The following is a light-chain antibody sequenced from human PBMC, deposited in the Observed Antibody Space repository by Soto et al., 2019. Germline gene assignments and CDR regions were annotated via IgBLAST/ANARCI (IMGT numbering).Light chain of an antibody. V-gene: IGLV2-11*01. CDR3: SSYAGSNGVV. CDR1: SSDVGGYHY. CDR2: DVN. J-gene: IGLJ2*01. Sequence: QSALTQPRSVSGSPGQSVTLSCTGTSSDVGGYHYVSWYQHHPGKAPKIIIFDVNKRPSGVPDRFSGSKSGNTASLTISGLQTEDEADYYCSSYAGSNGVVFGGGTKVTVL.